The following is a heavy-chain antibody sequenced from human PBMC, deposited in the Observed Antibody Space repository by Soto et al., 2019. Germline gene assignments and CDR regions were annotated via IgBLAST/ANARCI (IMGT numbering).Heavy chain of an antibody. CDR2: ISGSGGST. D-gene: IGHD3-16*02. CDR1: GFTFSSYA. V-gene: IGHV3-23*01. J-gene: IGHJ4*02. CDR3: AKGSDYIWGSYRQYYFDY. Sequence: PGGSLRLSCAASGFTFSSYAMSWVRLAPGKGLEWVSAISGSGGSTYYADSVKGRFTISRDNSKNTLYLQMNSLRAEDTAVYYCAKGSDYIWGSYRQYYFDYWGQGT.